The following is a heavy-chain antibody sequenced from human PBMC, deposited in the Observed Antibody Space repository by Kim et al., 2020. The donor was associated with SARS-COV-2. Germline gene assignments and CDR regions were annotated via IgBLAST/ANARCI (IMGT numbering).Heavy chain of an antibody. J-gene: IGHJ5*02. CDR3: ARHDVPGYPNWLDP. CDR1: GGSISSSSYY. V-gene: IGHV4-39*01. D-gene: IGHD2-2*03. Sequence: SETLSLTCTVSGGSISSSSYYWGWISQPPGKGLEWIGSIYYSGRTYYNTSLKSRVTISVDTSKNQFSLKLSSVTAAETAVYYCARHDVPGYPNWLDPWGQGTLVTVAS. CDR2: IYYSGRT.